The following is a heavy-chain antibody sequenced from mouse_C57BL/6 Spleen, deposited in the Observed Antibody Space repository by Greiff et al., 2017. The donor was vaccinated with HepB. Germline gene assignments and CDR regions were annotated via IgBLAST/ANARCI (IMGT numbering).Heavy chain of an antibody. Sequence: DQLQQSGAELAKPGASVKLSCKASGYTFTSYWMHWVKQRPGQGLEWIGYINPSSGYTKYNQKFKDKATLTADKSSSTAYMQLSSLTYEDSAVYYCASPQIYYGNYNYFDYWGQGTTLTVSS. D-gene: IGHD2-1*01. CDR2: INPSSGYT. J-gene: IGHJ2*01. V-gene: IGHV1-7*01. CDR3: ASPQIYYGNYNYFDY. CDR1: GYTFTSYW.